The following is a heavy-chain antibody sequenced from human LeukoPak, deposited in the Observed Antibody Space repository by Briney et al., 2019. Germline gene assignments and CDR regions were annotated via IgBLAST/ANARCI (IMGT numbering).Heavy chain of an antibody. CDR3: ARDLGYGEFDY. J-gene: IGHJ4*02. Sequence: PSEILSLTCTVSGGSISSGSYYWSWIRQPAGKGLEWIGRIYTSGSTNYNPSLKSRVTISVDTSKNQFSLKLSSVTAADTAVYYCARDLGYGEFDYWGQGTLVTVSS. V-gene: IGHV4-61*02. CDR2: IYTSGST. D-gene: IGHD4-17*01. CDR1: GGSISSGSYY.